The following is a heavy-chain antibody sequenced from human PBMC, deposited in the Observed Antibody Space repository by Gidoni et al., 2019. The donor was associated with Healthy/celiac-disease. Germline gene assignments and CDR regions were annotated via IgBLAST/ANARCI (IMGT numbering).Heavy chain of an antibody. V-gene: IGHV3-9*01. D-gene: IGHD2-2*01. J-gene: IGHJ6*02. CDR1: GFTFDDYA. CDR3: AKARHCSSTSCYSYYYYGMDV. Sequence: EVQLVESGGGLVQPGRSLRLSCAASGFTFDDYAMHWVRQAPGKGLEWVSGISWNSGSIGYADSVKGRFTISRDNAKNSLYLQMNSLRAEDTALYYCAKARHCSSTSCYSYYYYGMDVWGQGTTVTVSS. CDR2: ISWNSGSI.